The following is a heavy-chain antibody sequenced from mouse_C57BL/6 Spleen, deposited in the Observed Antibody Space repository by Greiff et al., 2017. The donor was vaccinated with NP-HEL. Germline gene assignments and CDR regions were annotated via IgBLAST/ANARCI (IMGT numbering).Heavy chain of an antibody. J-gene: IGHJ2*01. CDR1: GYTFTSYW. D-gene: IGHD1-1*01. V-gene: IGHV1-55*01. CDR3: ARSPNYYGSSYGFDY. CDR2: IYPGSGST. Sequence: QVQLQQSGAELVKPGASVKMSCKASGYTFTSYWITWVKQRPGQGLEWIGDIYPGSGSTNYNEKFKSKATLTVDTSSSTANMQLSSLTSEDSAVYYCARSPNYYGSSYGFDYWGQGTTLTVSS.